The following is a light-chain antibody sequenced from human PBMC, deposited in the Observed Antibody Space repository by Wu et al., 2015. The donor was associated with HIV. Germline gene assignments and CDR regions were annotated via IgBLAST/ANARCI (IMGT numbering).Light chain of an antibody. CDR3: QHFHTLPYN. CDR2: GGS. Sequence: EIVLTQSPGTLSLSPGERATLSCRASQGIHSGHLAWYQQKPNETPRLLIYGGSSRAAGLPDRFSGSGSGTDFTLTISRLEPEDSAVYYCQHFHTLPYNFGQGTKAADQT. CDR1: QGIHSGH. V-gene: IGKV3-20*01. J-gene: IGKJ2*01.